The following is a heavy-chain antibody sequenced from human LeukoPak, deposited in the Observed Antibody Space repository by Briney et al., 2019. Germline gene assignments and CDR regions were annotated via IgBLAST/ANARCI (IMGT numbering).Heavy chain of an antibody. CDR1: GFTFSSYS. J-gene: IGHJ4*02. Sequence: GGSLRLSCAASGFTFSSYSMNWVRQAPGKGLEWVSYISSSSSTIYYADSVKGRFTISRDNAKNSLYLQMNSLRAEDTAVYYCARGRERRDYWGQGTLVTVSS. CDR3: ARGRERRDY. CDR2: ISSSSSTI. V-gene: IGHV3-48*01. D-gene: IGHD1-26*01.